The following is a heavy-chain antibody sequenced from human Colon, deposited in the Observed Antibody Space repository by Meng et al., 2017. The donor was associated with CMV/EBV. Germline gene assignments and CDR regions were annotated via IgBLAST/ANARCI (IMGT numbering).Heavy chain of an antibody. D-gene: IGHD4-23*01. Sequence: SGFPLRRYWMHLVRQAPGTGLVWVSRLHTAGRSTNYADFVTGRFTISRDNAKNTLYLQMTSLRADDTAVYYCARAPGVGRNSLYFDYWGQGTLVTVSS. CDR1: GFPLRRYW. CDR2: LHTAGRST. J-gene: IGHJ4*02. V-gene: IGHV3-74*01. CDR3: ARAPGVGRNSLYFDY.